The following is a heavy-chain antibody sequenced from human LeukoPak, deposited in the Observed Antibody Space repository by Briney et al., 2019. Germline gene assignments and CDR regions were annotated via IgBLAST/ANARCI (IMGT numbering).Heavy chain of an antibody. V-gene: IGHV4-59*08. CDR1: GGSISSYY. D-gene: IGHD2-2*02. CDR2: IYYSGST. Sequence: SETLSLTCTVSGGSISSYYWTWTRQPPGKGLQWIGYIYYSGSTEYNPSLKSRVTISIDPSNKQFSLNLSSVTAADTAVYYCARRCSGPTCYTDAYDIWGQGTMVTVSS. CDR3: ARRCSGPTCYTDAYDI. J-gene: IGHJ3*02.